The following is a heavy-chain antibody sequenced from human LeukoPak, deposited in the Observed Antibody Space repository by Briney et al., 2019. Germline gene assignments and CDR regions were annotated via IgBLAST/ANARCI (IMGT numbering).Heavy chain of an antibody. D-gene: IGHD1-26*01. V-gene: IGHV4-59*12. CDR2: IYYSGST. J-gene: IGHJ4*02. Sequence: PSETLSLTCTVSGGSISSYYWSWIRQPPGKGLEWIGYIYYSGSTDYNPSLKSRVTMSVDMSKNQFSLKLSSVTAADTAVYYCGRLGLVGYFDCWGQGTLVTVSS. CDR1: GGSISSYY. CDR3: GRLGLVGYFDC.